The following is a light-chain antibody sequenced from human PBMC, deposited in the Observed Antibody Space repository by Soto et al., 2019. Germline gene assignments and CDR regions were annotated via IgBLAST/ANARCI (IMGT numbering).Light chain of an antibody. CDR3: QQRSNWPLT. V-gene: IGKV3-11*01. Sequence: VLTQSPVSLSLSPGDRATLSCRASQSVRSFLAWYQQRPGQAPRLLIYDASNRATGIPARFSGSGSGTDFTLTISSLEPEDFAVYYCQQRSNWPLTFGGGTKVDIK. J-gene: IGKJ4*01. CDR1: QSVRSF. CDR2: DAS.